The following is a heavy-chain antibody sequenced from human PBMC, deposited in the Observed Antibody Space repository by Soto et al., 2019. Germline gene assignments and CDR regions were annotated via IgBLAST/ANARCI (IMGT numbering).Heavy chain of an antibody. V-gene: IGHV4-31*03. CDR1: GGSISSGGYY. D-gene: IGHD3-22*01. Sequence: QVQLQESGPGLVKPSQTLSLTCTVSGGSISSGGYYWSWIRQHPGKGLEWIGYIYYSGSTYYNPSLQSRVTLSVDTSKNQFSLKLSSVTAADTAVYYCARDVARVQYYYDSSGQTWYFDLWGRGTLVTVSS. CDR3: ARDVARVQYYYDSSGQTWYFDL. CDR2: IYYSGST. J-gene: IGHJ2*01.